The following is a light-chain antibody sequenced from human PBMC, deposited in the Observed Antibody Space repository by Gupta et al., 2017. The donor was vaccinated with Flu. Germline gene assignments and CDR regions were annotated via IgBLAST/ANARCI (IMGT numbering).Light chain of an antibody. CDR2: EVS. J-gene: IGLJ1*01. CDR1: SSDVGTYNR. V-gene: IGLV2-18*02. Sequence: QSALTQPPSVSGSPGQSVTISCTGTSSDVGTYNRVSWYQQSPGTAPKLMIYEVSNRPSRVPDRFSGSKSGNTASLTISGLQGEDEADYYCSSYTSSYTFVFGTGTKVTVL. CDR3: SSYTSSYTFV.